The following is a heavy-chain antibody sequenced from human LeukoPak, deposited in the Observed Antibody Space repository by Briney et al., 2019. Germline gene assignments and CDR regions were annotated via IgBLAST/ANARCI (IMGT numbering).Heavy chain of an antibody. CDR1: DASISSGGYY. Sequence: PSATLSLTCTVSDASISSGGYYWSWIRQHPGKGRKWIGSIYYRGSTYYNQSLTTRVSVSIHKSKKQISLKLSSLTAAETAVYYCARCVGTLVRGDVAACDYWGQGTLVTVSS. CDR3: ARCVGTLVRGDVAACDY. V-gene: IGHV4-31*03. J-gene: IGHJ4*02. CDR2: IYYRGST. D-gene: IGHD3-10*01.